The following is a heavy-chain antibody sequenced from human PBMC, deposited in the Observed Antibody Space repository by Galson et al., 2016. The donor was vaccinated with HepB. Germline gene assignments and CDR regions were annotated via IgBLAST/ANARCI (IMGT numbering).Heavy chain of an antibody. V-gene: IGHV3-74*01. J-gene: IGHJ4*02. D-gene: IGHD3-10*01. Sequence: SLRLSCAASGFTFSNFWTHWVRQAPGKGLVWVSRIKSDGETADYADSVKGRFTISRDNAKNTLSLQMESLRAEDTAVYYCVRTITPAPIPLFDYWGQGTLVTVSS. CDR1: GFTFSNFW. CDR2: IKSDGETA. CDR3: VRTITPAPIPLFDY.